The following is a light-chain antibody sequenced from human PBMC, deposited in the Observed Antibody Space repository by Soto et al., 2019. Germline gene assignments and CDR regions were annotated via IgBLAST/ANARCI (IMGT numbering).Light chain of an antibody. CDR3: SSYAGNNIV. V-gene: IGLV2-8*01. Sequence: QSALTQPPSASGSPGQSVTISCTGTSSDVGGYNYVSWYQQHPGKAPKLMIYEVSKRPSGVPDRSSGSKSGNTASLTVSGLQAEDEADYHCSSYAGNNIVFGGGTKLTVL. CDR1: SSDVGGYNY. J-gene: IGLJ2*01. CDR2: EVS.